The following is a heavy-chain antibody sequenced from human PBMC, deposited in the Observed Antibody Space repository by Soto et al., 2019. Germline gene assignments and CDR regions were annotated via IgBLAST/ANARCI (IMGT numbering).Heavy chain of an antibody. CDR1: GFTFSSYG. CDR3: AKAATAMGEYYYYYYGMDV. Sequence: GSLRLSCAASGFTFSSYGMHWVRQAPGKGLEWVAVISYDGSNKYYADSVKGRFTISRDNSKNTLYLQMNSLRAEDTAVYYCAKAATAMGEYYYYYYGMDVWGQGTTVTVSS. CDR2: ISYDGSNK. J-gene: IGHJ6*02. V-gene: IGHV3-30*18. D-gene: IGHD5-18*01.